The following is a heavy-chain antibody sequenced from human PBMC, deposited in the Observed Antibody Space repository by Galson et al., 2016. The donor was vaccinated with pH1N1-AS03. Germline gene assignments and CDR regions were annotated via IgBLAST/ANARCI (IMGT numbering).Heavy chain of an antibody. V-gene: IGHV3-23*01. CDR2: IGGGGGDSQ. J-gene: IGHJ3*02. CDR3: VKAPQRDGHDAFAI. D-gene: IGHD1-14*01. CDR1: GFDFASYG. Sequence: SLRLSCAASGFDFASYGMGWVRQAPGKGLEWVSGIGGGGGDSQYYADSVKGRFTMSRDNSKNKLFLQMNSLRAEDTAIYYFVKAPQRDGHDAFAICGQGTIVTVS.